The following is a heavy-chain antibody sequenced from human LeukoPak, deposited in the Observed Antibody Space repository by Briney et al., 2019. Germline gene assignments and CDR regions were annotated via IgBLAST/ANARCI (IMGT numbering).Heavy chain of an antibody. D-gene: IGHD3-3*01. Sequence: PSETLSLTCTVSGGSISSGDYYWSWIRQPPGKGLEWIGYIYYSGSTYYNPSLKSRVTISVDTSKNQFSLKLSSVTAADTAVYYCARAYDFWSGYHPYFDYWGQGTLVTVSS. CDR2: IYYSGST. CDR3: ARAYDFWSGYHPYFDY. J-gene: IGHJ4*02. V-gene: IGHV4-30-4*08. CDR1: GGSISSGDYY.